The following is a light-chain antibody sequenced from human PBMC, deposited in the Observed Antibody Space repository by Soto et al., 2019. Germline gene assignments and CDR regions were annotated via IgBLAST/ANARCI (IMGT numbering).Light chain of an antibody. CDR3: CSYAGSSTV. J-gene: IGLJ1*01. Sequence: QPALTQPASVSGSPGQSITISCTGTSSDVGSYNLVSWYQQHPGKAPKLMIYEVSKRPSGVSNRFSGSKSGNTASLTISGLQAEDEADYYCCSYAGSSTVFGTGTKVTVL. CDR2: EVS. CDR1: SSDVGSYNL. V-gene: IGLV2-23*02.